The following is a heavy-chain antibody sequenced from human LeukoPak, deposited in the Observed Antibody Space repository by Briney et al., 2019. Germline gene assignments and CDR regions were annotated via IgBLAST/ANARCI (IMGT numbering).Heavy chain of an antibody. Sequence: GGSLRLSCAASGFTFSSYAMSWVRQAPGKGLQWVSYIRSSSSTIYYADSVKGRFTISTDNANNSLYLQMNSLRAEDTAVYYCARSLRNAFDIWGQGTMVTVSS. D-gene: IGHD3-3*01. CDR1: GFTFSSYA. V-gene: IGHV3-48*01. J-gene: IGHJ3*02. CDR2: IRSSSSTI. CDR3: ARSLRNAFDI.